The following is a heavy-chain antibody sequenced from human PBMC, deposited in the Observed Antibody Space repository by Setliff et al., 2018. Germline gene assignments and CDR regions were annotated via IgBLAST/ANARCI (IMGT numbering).Heavy chain of an antibody. CDR1: GYTFTNYG. CDR2: INNYNTNT. D-gene: IGHD3-22*01. Sequence: ASVKVSCKASGYTFTNYGITWVRQAPGQGLEWMGWINNYNTNTKYAQKLQGRVTMTTDTSTGTAYMELGSLTSDDTAVYYCARINFYVSSGHYYAPDYWGQGTLVTVSS. J-gene: IGHJ4*02. CDR3: ARINFYVSSGHYYAPDY. V-gene: IGHV1-18*01.